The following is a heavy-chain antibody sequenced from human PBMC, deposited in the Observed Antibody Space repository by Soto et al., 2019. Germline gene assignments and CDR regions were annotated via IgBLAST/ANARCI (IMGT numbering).Heavy chain of an antibody. J-gene: IGHJ6*02. CDR3: ASERTAGPYYYYYYGMDV. CDR1: GASISSRDYY. V-gene: IGHV4-39*07. D-gene: IGHD6-13*01. Sequence: PSETLSLTCSVSGASISSRDYYWGWIRQTPGKGLEWIGEINHSGSTDYNPSLKSRVTISVDTSKNQFSLKLSSVTAADTAVYYCASERTAGPYYYYYYGMDVWGQGTTVTVSS. CDR2: INHSGST.